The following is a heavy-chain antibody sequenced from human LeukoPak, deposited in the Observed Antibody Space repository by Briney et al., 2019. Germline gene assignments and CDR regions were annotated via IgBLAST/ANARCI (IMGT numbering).Heavy chain of an antibody. CDR2: ISYDGSNK. CDR3: AKGTHALDY. J-gene: IGHJ4*02. D-gene: IGHD1-14*01. CDR1: GFTFSSDG. V-gene: IGHV3-30*18. Sequence: GGSLRLSCAASGFTFSSDGMHWVRQAPGKGLEWVAVISYDGSNKYYADSVKGRFTISRDNSKNTLYLQMNSLRAEDAAVYYCAKGTHALDYWGQGTLVTVSS.